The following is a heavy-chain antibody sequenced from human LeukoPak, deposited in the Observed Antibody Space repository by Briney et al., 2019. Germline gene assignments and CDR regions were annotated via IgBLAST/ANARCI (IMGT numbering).Heavy chain of an antibody. CDR2: IYYSGST. Sequence: SETLSLTCTVSGGSISSYYWSWIRQPPGKGLEWIGYIYYSGSTYYNPSLKSRVTISVDTSKNQFSLKLSSVTAADTAVYYCARDRDFVDYWGQGTLVTVSS. CDR1: GGSISSYY. D-gene: IGHD3-3*01. J-gene: IGHJ4*02. CDR3: ARDRDFVDY. V-gene: IGHV4-59*12.